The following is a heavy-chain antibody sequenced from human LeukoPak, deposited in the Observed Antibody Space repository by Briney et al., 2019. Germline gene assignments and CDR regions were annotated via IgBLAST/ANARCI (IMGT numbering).Heavy chain of an antibody. CDR1: GLTFSSYE. Sequence: GGSLRLSCAASGLTFSSYEMNWVRQAPGKGLEWVSYISSSGSTIYYADSVKGRFTISRDNDKNSLYLQMNSLRAEDTAVYYCARDPRSGGFDYWGQGTLVTVSS. D-gene: IGHD1-26*01. CDR2: ISSSGSTI. J-gene: IGHJ4*02. CDR3: ARDPRSGGFDY. V-gene: IGHV3-48*03.